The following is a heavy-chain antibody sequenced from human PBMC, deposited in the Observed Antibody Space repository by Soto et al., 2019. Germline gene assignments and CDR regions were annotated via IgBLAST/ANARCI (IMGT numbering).Heavy chain of an antibody. J-gene: IGHJ4*02. CDR1: GFTFSKYD. Sequence: PGGSLRLSCAASGFTFSKYDMSWVRQAPGKGLEWVSAISGSGGSTYYADSVKGRFTISRDNSKNTLYLQMNSLRAEDTAVYYCAKDRAVRGWAVDYWGQGTLVTVSS. V-gene: IGHV3-23*01. D-gene: IGHD3-10*01. CDR3: AKDRAVRGWAVDY. CDR2: ISGSGGST.